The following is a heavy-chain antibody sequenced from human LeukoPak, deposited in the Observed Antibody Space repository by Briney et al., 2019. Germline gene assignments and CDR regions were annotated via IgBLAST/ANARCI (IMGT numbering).Heavy chain of an antibody. D-gene: IGHD2-15*01. CDR3: ARDAGYCNGGSCYNAFDM. Sequence: SETLSLTCTVSGGSISTYYWSLIRQPPGKGLEWIGYIYYTGSTSYNPSLKSRVTMSVDTSKNQFSLRLNSMTAADTAVYYCARDAGYCNGGSCYNAFDMWGQGTMVTVSS. J-gene: IGHJ3*02. V-gene: IGHV4-59*01. CDR2: IYYTGST. CDR1: GGSISTYY.